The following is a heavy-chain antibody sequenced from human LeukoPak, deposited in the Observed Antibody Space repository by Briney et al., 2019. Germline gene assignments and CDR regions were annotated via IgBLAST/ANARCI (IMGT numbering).Heavy chain of an antibody. CDR3: ARLNYNVLTAYYQYYFDY. CDR2: ISGSGGGT. Sequence: GGSLRLSCAASGFTFNSYAMSWVRQAPGKGLEWVSVISGSGGGTYYADSVKGRFTISRDSSKSTLFLQMNGLRAEDTAVYYCARLNYNVLTAYYQYYFDYWGQGTLVTVSS. J-gene: IGHJ4*02. D-gene: IGHD3-9*01. CDR1: GFTFNSYA. V-gene: IGHV3-23*01.